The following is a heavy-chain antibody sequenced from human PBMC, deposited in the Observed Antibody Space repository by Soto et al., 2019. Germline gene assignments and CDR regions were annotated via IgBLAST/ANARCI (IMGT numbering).Heavy chain of an antibody. Sequence: EVELLESGGGLVHPGGSLRVSCAASGFTFSSYWMHWVRQAPGKGLVWVSRINSDGSSTSYADSVKGRFTISRDNAKNTLYLQMNSLRAEDTAIYYCARRGAVAGLHYWGQGTLVTVSS. CDR1: GFTFSSYW. D-gene: IGHD6-19*01. J-gene: IGHJ4*02. CDR2: INSDGSST. CDR3: ARRGAVAGLHY. V-gene: IGHV3-74*01.